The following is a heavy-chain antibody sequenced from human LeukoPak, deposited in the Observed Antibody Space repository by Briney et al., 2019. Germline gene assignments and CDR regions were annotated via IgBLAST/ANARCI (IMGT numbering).Heavy chain of an antibody. CDR3: ARGYYYDSSGYSFDAFDI. CDR1: GFTFSSYE. D-gene: IGHD3-22*01. Sequence: PGGALRLSCAASGFTFSSYEMNWVRQAPGKGLEWVSYISSSGSTIYYADSVKGRFTISRGNAKNSLYLQMNSLRAEDTAVYYCARGYYYDSSGYSFDAFDIWGQGTVVTVSS. J-gene: IGHJ3*02. CDR2: ISSSGSTI. V-gene: IGHV3-48*03.